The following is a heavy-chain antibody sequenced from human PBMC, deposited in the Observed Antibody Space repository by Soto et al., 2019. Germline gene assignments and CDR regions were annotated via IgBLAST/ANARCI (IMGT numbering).Heavy chain of an antibody. J-gene: IGHJ4*02. D-gene: IGHD6-13*01. CDR2: ISYDGSNK. CDR3: AKSSSWYYFDY. Sequence: QVQLVESGGGVVQPGRSLRLSCAASGFTFSSYGMHWVRQAPGKGLEWVAVISYDGSNKHYADSVKGRFTISRDNSKNTLYLQMNSLRAEDTAVYYCAKSSSWYYFDYWGQGTLVTVSS. V-gene: IGHV3-30*18. CDR1: GFTFSSYG.